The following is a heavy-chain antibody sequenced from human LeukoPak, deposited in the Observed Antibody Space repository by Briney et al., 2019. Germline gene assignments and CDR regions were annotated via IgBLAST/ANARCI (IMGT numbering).Heavy chain of an antibody. CDR2: VYTSGST. CDR1: GGSISGYY. J-gene: IGHJ3*02. D-gene: IGHD1-7*01. Sequence: SETLSLTCSVSGGSISGYYWTWIRRPAGKGLEWIGRVYTSGSTHYNPSLKTRLTMSVDTSKNQFSLKLSSVTAADTAVYYCARLITGTTTAFDIWGQGTMVTVSS. V-gene: IGHV4-4*07. CDR3: ARLITGTTTAFDI.